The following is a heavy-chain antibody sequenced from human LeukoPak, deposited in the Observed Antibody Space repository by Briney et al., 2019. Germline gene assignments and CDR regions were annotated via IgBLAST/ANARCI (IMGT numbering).Heavy chain of an antibody. D-gene: IGHD4-17*01. CDR2: IYYSGST. CDR1: GGSISSSSYY. J-gene: IGHJ4*02. Sequence: SETLSLTCTVSGGSISSSSYYWGWIRQPPGKGLEWIGSIYYSGSTYYNPSLKSRVTISVDTSKNQFSLKLSSVTAADTAVYYCARHASTTVIKPYYFDYWGQGTLVTVSS. CDR3: ARHASTTVIKPYYFDY. V-gene: IGHV4-39*01.